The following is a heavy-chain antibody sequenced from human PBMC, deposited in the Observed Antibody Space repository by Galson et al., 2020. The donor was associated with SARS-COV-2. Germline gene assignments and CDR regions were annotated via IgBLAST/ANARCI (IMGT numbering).Heavy chain of an antibody. V-gene: IGHV3-21*01. CDR1: GFTFSSYS. J-gene: IGHJ6*02. D-gene: IGHD1-26*01. CDR3: ARERLVGATLYLGMDV. CDR2: ISIIISYI. Sequence: GGSLRLSCAASGFTFSSYSMNWVRQAPGKGLEWVQSISIIISYIYYADSVKGRFTISRDNAKNSLYLQMNSLRAEDTAVYYCARERLVGATLYLGMDVWGQGTTVTVSS.